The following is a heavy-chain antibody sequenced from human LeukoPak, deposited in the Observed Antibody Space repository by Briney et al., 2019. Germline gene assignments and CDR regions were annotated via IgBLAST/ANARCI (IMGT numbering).Heavy chain of an antibody. V-gene: IGHV3-7*02. CDR3: TPLQTLSVAWDS. CDR2: IKQDGSEI. CDR1: GLNVVSSW. J-gene: IGHJ4*02. D-gene: IGHD6-19*01. Sequence: GGSLRLSLAVAGLNVVSSWMSLVRQAPGKGLECVANIKQDGSEIYFVDSVKGRFTISRDNAKSSLYLQMNSLRGEDTAVYYCTPLQTLSVAWDSGAQGTLVTVSS.